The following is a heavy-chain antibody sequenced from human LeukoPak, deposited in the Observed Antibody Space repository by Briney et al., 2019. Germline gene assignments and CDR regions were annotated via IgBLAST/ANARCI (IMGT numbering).Heavy chain of an antibody. V-gene: IGHV4-34*01. J-gene: IGHJ4*02. D-gene: IGHD3-10*01. CDR3: ARAFGSWNYYGSGSYWPDY. CDR2: INHSGST. CDR1: GESFSGYY. Sequence: SEILSLTCAVYGESFSGYYWSWMRQPPGKGLEWIGEINHSGSTNYNPSLKSRVTISVDTSKNQFSLKLSSVTAADTAVYYCARAFGSWNYYGSGSYWPDYWGQGTLVTASS.